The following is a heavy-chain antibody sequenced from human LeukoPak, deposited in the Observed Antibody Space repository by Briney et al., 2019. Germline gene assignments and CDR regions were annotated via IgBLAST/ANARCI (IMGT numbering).Heavy chain of an antibody. J-gene: IGHJ4*02. CDR1: GFTFSSYE. V-gene: IGHV3-48*03. CDR2: ISSSGSTI. CDR3: ARLGYNSGYDSYFDY. D-gene: IGHD5-12*01. Sequence: GGSLRLSCAASGFTFSSYEMNWVRQAPGKGLEWVSYISSSGSTIYYADSVEGRFTISRDNAKNSLYLQMNSLRAEDTAVYYCARLGYNSGYDSYFDYWGQGTLVTVSS.